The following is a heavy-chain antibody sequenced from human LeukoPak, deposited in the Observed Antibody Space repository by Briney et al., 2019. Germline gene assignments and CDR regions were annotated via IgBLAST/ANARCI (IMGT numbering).Heavy chain of an antibody. CDR3: ARHFPRRYYGSGSYSPRWRGWFDS. V-gene: IGHV4-39*01. J-gene: IGHJ5*01. CDR1: GGSISSSSYY. D-gene: IGHD3-10*01. CDR2: NYYSWCT. Sequence: TSETLSLTSTVSGGSISSSSYYWSWLRQPPGNGLEWMASNYYSWCTYYNPSLKSRVTISLDTSKNQLSLKLSSVTAADTAVYYCARHFPRRYYGSGSYSPRWRGWFDSWGQGTLVTVSS.